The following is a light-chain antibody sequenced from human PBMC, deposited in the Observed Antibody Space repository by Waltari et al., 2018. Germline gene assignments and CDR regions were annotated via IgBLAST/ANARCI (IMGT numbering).Light chain of an antibody. J-gene: IGKJ2*01. CDR3: QQYYSAPNT. Sequence: EIVLTQSPGPLSLSPGERATLPCRASQSVSNSYLAWYQQKPGQTPRLLIYGASSRATGIPDRFSGSGSGTDFTLTISRLEPEDVAVYYCQQYYSAPNTFGQGTNVEIK. CDR2: GAS. CDR1: QSVSNSY. V-gene: IGKV3-20*01.